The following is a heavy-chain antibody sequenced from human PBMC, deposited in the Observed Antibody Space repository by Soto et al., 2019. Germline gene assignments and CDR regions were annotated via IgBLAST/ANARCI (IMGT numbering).Heavy chain of an antibody. CDR3: ARHVSSDYAWFDP. D-gene: IGHD3-16*01. Sequence: QVQLQESGPGLMKPSETLSLTCIVSGGSIGSYYWSWIRQPPGKGLEWIGYVYYSGSTNYNPSLKSRVTISVDTSKNQFSLKLSSVTAADTAVYYCARHVSSDYAWFDPWGQGTLVTVSS. V-gene: IGHV4-59*08. CDR1: GGSIGSYY. J-gene: IGHJ5*02. CDR2: VYYSGST.